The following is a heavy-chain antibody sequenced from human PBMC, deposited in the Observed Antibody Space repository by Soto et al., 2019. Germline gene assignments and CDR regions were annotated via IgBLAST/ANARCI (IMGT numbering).Heavy chain of an antibody. CDR1: GFTFTRYS. CDR2: ISSTTNYI. V-gene: IGHV3-21*06. CDR3: ARESEDLTSNFYY. Sequence: GGSLRLSCPASGFTFTRYSVNWVRQAPGKGLGWVSSISSTTNYISYGDSMKGRFTISRDNAKNSLYLEMNSLRDEDTVVYYCARESEDLTSNFYYCAQGTRVT. J-gene: IGHJ4*02.